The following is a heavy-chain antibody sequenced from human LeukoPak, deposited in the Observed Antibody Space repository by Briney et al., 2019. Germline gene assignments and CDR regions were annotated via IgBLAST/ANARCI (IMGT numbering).Heavy chain of an antibody. V-gene: IGHV1-18*04. CDR1: GYTFTSYG. CDR3: ARLVPNWELFYHYYFDY. J-gene: IGHJ4*02. CDR2: ISAYSGNT. D-gene: IGHD1-26*01. Sequence: ASVKVSCKASGYTFTSYGISWVRQAPGQGLEWMGWISAYSGNTNYAQKLQGRVTMTTDTSTSTAYMELRSLRSDDTAVYYCARLVPNWELFYHYYFDYWGQGTLVTVSS.